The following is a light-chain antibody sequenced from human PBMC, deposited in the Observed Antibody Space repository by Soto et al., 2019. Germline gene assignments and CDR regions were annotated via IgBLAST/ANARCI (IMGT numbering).Light chain of an antibody. CDR3: QSYDSSLSVVV. Sequence: QSVLTQPPSVSGAPGQRVTISCTGSSSNIVAGYDVHWYQQLPGTAPKLLIYGNSNRPSGVPVRFSGAKSGTSASLAITGLQAEDEADYSCQSYDSSLSVVVFGGGTKVTVL. CDR1: SSNIVAGYD. CDR2: GNS. J-gene: IGLJ2*01. V-gene: IGLV1-40*01.